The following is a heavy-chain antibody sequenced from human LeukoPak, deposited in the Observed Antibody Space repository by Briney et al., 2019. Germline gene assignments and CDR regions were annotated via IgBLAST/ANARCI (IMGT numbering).Heavy chain of an antibody. V-gene: IGHV3-7*01. CDR1: GFTFSSYW. CDR3: ATAPTEDGDGSSPGY. J-gene: IGHJ4*02. D-gene: IGHD4-17*01. Sequence: PGGSLRLSCAASGFTFSSYWMSWVRQAPGKGLEWVANIKQDGSEKYYVDSVKGRFTISRDNAKNSLFLQVNSLRAEDTAVYYCATAPTEDGDGSSPGYWGQGTLVTVSS. CDR2: IKQDGSEK.